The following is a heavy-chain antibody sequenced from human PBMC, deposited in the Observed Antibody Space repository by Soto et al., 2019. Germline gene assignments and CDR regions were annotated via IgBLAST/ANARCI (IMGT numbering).Heavy chain of an antibody. CDR2: ISSSSSYI. CDR1: GFTFSSYS. J-gene: IGHJ4*02. Sequence: GGSLRLSCAASGFTFSSYSMNWVRQAPGKGLEWVSSISSSSSYIYYADSVKGRFTISRDNAKNSLYLQMNSLGAEDTAVYYCWFLGDQIWSGSMYYFDYWGQGTLVTVSS. CDR3: WFLGDQIWSGSMYYFDY. D-gene: IGHD3-3*01. V-gene: IGHV3-21*01.